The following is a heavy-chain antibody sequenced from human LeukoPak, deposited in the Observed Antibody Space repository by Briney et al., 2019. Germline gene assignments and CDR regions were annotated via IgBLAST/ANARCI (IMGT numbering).Heavy chain of an antibody. CDR1: GGSFSGYY. J-gene: IGHJ4*02. CDR3: ARHDTYADY. D-gene: IGHD3-16*01. CDR2: INHSGST. Sequence: ASETLSLTCAVYGGSFSGYYWSWIRQPPGKGLEWIGEINHSGSTNYNPSLKSRVTISVDTSKNQFSLKLSSVTAADTAVYYCARHDTYADYWSQGTLVTVSS. V-gene: IGHV4-34*01.